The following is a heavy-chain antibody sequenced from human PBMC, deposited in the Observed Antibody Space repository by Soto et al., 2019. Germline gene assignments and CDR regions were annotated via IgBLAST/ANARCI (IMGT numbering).Heavy chain of an antibody. CDR2: VDWDDDK. Sequence: ESGPTLVNPTQTLTLTCTFSGFSLTTSGMRVSWIRQPPGKALEWLARVDWDDDKFYSTSLRTRLTISKDTSKNQVVLTMTNMGPMDTGTYSCGLEITVAGEDNEAFDVWGPGTMVTVSS. D-gene: IGHD6-19*01. V-gene: IGHV2-70*04. CDR1: GFSLTTSGMR. J-gene: IGHJ3*01. CDR3: GLEITVAGEDNEAFDV.